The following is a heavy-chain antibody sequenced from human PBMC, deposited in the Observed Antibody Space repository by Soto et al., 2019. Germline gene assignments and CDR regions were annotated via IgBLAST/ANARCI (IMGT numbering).Heavy chain of an antibody. D-gene: IGHD5-12*01. V-gene: IGHV1-2*02. Sequence: DSVKVGCKASGYTLTGHYIHWVRQAPEQGPEWMGEIGPESGATRYAQKFQGRVTMTRDMSITTVYMELNNLSPDDTAVYYCGRGRSGQIVVFYWGQGTPVTVSS. CDR3: GRGRSGQIVVFY. J-gene: IGHJ4*02. CDR2: IGPESGAT. CDR1: GYTLTGHY.